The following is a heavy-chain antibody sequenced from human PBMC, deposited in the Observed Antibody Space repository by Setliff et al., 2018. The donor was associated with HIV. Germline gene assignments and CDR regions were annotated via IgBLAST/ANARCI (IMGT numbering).Heavy chain of an antibody. J-gene: IGHJ4*02. V-gene: IGHV4-34*01. Sequence: PSETLSLTCSVYGGSFGGYYGTWFRQPPGKGPEWIGEINDLGTADYSPSLNSRVTISLDTSRKQLSLKMRSVTAADTAMYYCARGKRLGYYFDSWGRGTLVTVTS. D-gene: IGHD1-26*01. CDR2: INDLGTA. CDR1: GGSFGGYY. CDR3: ARGKRLGYYFDS.